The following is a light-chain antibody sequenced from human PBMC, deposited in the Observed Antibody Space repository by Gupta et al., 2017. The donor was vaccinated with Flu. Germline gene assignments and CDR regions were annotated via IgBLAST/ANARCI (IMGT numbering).Light chain of an antibody. V-gene: IGKV3-20*01. J-gene: IGKJ4*01. Sequence: DTVLTQSPATLSLSPGERATLSCRASQSVSSSYLAWYQQKPGQAPRLLIYGASSRATGIPDRFSGSGSGTDFTLTISRLEPEDFAVYYCQQYGSSPLTFGGGTKVEIK. CDR3: QQYGSSPLT. CDR2: GAS. CDR1: QSVSSSY.